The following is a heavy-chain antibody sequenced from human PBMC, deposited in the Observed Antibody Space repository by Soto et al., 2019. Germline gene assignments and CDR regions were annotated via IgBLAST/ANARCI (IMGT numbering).Heavy chain of an antibody. CDR3: ARSGGWQTTFDY. Sequence: PSETLSLTCTVSGDSISSYYWSWVRQPPGKGLEWIGYIYYSGSTNYNISLKSRVTISVERSKNQFSQNLDSVTAADAAVYYSARSGGWQTTFDYLGQGTLVTVSS. CDR1: GDSISSYY. D-gene: IGHD6-19*01. J-gene: IGHJ4*02. CDR2: IYYSGST. V-gene: IGHV4-59*12.